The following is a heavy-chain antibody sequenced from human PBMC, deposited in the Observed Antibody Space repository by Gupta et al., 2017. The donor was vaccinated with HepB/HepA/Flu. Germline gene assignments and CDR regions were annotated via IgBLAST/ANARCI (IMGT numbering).Heavy chain of an antibody. D-gene: IGHD1-26*01. V-gene: IGHV4-34*01. CDR1: GGSFSGYY. Sequence: QVQLHQWGAGLLKPSETLSLTCSVIGGSFSGYYRAWVRQPPGKGLEWIGEIHPSGSAHYNPSLGSRVTVSGDMSNKQLTLHLNSVTAADTAIYYCTAGLDQFKVGYWGQGTKVTVSS. J-gene: IGHJ4*02. CDR3: TAGLDQFKVGY. CDR2: IHPSGSA.